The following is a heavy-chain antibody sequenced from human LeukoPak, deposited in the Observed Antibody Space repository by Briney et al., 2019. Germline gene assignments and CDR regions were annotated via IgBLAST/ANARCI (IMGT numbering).Heavy chain of an antibody. Sequence: GRSLRLSCAASGFTFSSYAMHWVRQAPGKGLEWVAVISFDGSNKYYADSVKGRFTISRDNSKNTLYLQMNSLRAEDTAVYYCARGPQYWGQGTLVTVSS. V-gene: IGHV3-30*04. CDR2: ISFDGSNK. CDR3: ARGPQY. CDR1: GFTFSSYA. J-gene: IGHJ4*02.